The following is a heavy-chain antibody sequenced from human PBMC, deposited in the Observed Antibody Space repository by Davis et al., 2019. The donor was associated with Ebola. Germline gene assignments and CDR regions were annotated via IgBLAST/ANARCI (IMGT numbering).Heavy chain of an antibody. CDR1: GYTFSSYG. J-gene: IGHJ4*02. Sequence: ASVKVSCKASGYTFSSYGFSWVRQAPGQGLEWMGWINPHNGNTNYAQNVQGRVTMTTDTSTSTAYMEVGSLKSDDTAVYYCARAQFPTTSDHWGQGTLVTVSS. V-gene: IGHV1-18*04. CDR2: INPHNGNT. CDR3: ARAQFPTTSDH. D-gene: IGHD1-1*01.